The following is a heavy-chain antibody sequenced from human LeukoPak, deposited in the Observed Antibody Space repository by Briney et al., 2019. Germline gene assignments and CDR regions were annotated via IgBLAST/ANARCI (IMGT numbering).Heavy chain of an antibody. CDR2: ISYDGSNK. Sequence: GGSLRLSCAASGFTFSSYAMHWVRQAPGKGLEWVAVISYDGSNKYYADSVKGRFTISRDNAKNSLYLQMNSLRAEDTAVYYCARDRYSYGYPDAFDIWGQGTMVTVSS. CDR1: GFTFSSYA. CDR3: ARDRYSYGYPDAFDI. V-gene: IGHV3-30*04. J-gene: IGHJ3*02. D-gene: IGHD5-18*01.